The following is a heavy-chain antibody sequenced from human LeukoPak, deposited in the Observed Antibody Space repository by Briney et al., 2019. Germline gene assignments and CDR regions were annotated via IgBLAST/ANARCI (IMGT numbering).Heavy chain of an antibody. CDR3: ARGALRYSDY. Sequence: GGSLRLSCAASGFTFSTYGMNWVRQAPGKGLEWVSSISSSSSAIYYAASVKGRFIISRDNAKNSLYLQMNSLRDEDTAVYYCARGALRYSDYWGQGTLVTVSS. CDR1: GFTFSTYG. CDR2: ISSSSSAI. J-gene: IGHJ4*02. D-gene: IGHD3-9*01. V-gene: IGHV3-48*02.